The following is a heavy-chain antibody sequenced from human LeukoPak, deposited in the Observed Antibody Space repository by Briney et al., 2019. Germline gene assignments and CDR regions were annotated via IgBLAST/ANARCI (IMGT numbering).Heavy chain of an antibody. CDR1: GGSISSSNW. D-gene: IGHD3-22*01. V-gene: IGHV4-4*02. J-gene: IGHJ4*02. CDR3: ARLYYDSSGYYKGGGYFDY. CDR2: IYHSGST. Sequence: PSGTLSLTCAVSGGSISSSNWWSWVRQPPGKGLEWIGEIYHSGSTNYNPSLKSRVTISVDKSKNQFSLRLSSVTAADTAVYYCARLYYDSSGYYKGGGYFDYWGQGTLVTVSS.